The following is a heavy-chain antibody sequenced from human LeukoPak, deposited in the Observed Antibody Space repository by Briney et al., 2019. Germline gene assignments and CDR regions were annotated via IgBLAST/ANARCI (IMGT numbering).Heavy chain of an antibody. CDR2: IYENGRT. Sequence: PSQTLSLTCTVSGVSIGSGPNYGSWIRQPPGKGLEWIAFIYENGRTHYKSSLESRVTVSFDTSKSQFSLKLTSVTAADTAVYYCAREGGPYRPLDYSGQGTLVTVSS. J-gene: IGHJ4*02. CDR3: AREGGPYRPLDY. CDR1: GVSIGSGPNY. V-gene: IGHV4-30-4*01.